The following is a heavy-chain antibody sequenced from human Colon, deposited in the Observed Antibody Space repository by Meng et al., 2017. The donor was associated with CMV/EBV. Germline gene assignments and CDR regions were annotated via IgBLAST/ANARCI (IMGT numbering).Heavy chain of an antibody. CDR3: ARTQLWFGASYYSDY. J-gene: IGHJ4*02. CDR2: IHHSGNS. CDR1: GDSMGNYY. V-gene: IGHV4-59*01. D-gene: IGHD3-10*01. Sequence: GSLRLSCSVSGDSMGNYYWTWIRQTPGKGLEWIGYIHHSGNSNYNPSLKSRVTISVDASKIQVSLKVRSVTAADTAVYFCARTQLWFGASYYSDYWGQGTLVTVSS.